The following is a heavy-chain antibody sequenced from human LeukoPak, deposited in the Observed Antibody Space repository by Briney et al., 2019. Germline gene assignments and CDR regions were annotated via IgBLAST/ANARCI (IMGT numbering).Heavy chain of an antibody. D-gene: IGHD5-12*01. CDR3: ARGQGAFGGYEWANWFDP. V-gene: IGHV4-39*02. CDR2: GHYSGSM. CDR1: GGSIRSSSYY. Sequence: SETLSLTCSVSGGSIRSSSYYWAWIRQPPGKGLEWIATGHYSGSMFYNPSLKSRVRLSMGTSKNHFSLQVTSVTAADTAMYYCARGQGAFGGYEWANWFDPWGQGTLVTVSS. J-gene: IGHJ5*02.